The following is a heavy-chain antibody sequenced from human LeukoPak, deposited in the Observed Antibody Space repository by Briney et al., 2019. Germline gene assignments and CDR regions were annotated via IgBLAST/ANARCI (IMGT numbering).Heavy chain of an antibody. CDR1: RFTFSSYT. D-gene: IGHD3-16*01. CDR2: ISGSSAYI. CDR3: ARWGATYYFDY. Sequence: GGSLRLSCAASRFTFSSYTMNWVRQAPGKGLEWVASISGSSAYIYYADSMKGRFTISRDNAKNSLYLQMNTLRAEDTAVYYCARWGATYYFDYWGQGALVTVSS. J-gene: IGHJ4*02. V-gene: IGHV3-21*01.